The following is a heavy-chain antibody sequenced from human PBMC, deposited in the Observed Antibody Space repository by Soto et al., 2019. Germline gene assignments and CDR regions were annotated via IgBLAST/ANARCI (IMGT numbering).Heavy chain of an antibody. CDR3: ARDVAAPPYYYYYYGMDV. Sequence: QVQLVQSGAEVKKPGSSVKVSCKASGGTFSSYAISWVRQAPGQGLEWMGGIIPIFGTANYAQKFQGRVTITADECTSTGYMELSSLRSEDTAVYYCARDVAAPPYYYYYYGMDVWGQGTTVTVSS. CDR1: GGTFSSYA. CDR2: IIPIFGTA. J-gene: IGHJ6*02. V-gene: IGHV1-69*12. D-gene: IGHD6-6*01.